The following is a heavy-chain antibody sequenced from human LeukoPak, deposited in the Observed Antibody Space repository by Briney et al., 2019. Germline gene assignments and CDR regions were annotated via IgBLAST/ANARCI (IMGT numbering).Heavy chain of an antibody. CDR3: ARAGWGKYYFDY. V-gene: IGHV3-48*01. D-gene: IGHD2-8*02. J-gene: IGHJ4*02. CDR1: GFTFSTYS. Sequence: PGGSLRLSCAASGFTFSTYSMNWVRQAPGKGLEWLSYISSDSGTIYYADSVKGRFTISRDNAKNSVYLQMNSLGAGDTAVYYCARAGWGKYYFDYWGQGALVTVSS. CDR2: ISSDSGTI.